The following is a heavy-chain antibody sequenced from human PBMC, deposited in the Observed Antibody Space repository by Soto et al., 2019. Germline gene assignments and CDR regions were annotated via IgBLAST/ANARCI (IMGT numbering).Heavy chain of an antibody. Sequence: QVQLVQSGAEVKKPGASVKVSCKVSGYTLTELSMHWVRQAPGKGLEWMGGFDPEDGETIYAQKFQGRVTMTEDTSTDTAYMELSSLRSEDTAVYYCATVYSGPILCSGGSCYSDAFDIWGQGTMVTVSS. CDR2: FDPEDGET. V-gene: IGHV1-24*01. CDR3: ATVYSGPILCSGGSCYSDAFDI. J-gene: IGHJ3*02. CDR1: GYTLTELS. D-gene: IGHD2-15*01.